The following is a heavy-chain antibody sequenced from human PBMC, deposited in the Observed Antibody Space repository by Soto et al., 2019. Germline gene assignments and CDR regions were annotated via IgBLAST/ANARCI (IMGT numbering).Heavy chain of an antibody. CDR3: VRGVVVVVGSTAENFDH. Sequence: GGSLRLSCVTSGFTFTKYSMNWVRQAPGKGLEWVSYISYSVETKYYADSLKGRYAISRDDAKNSVYLQMNSLRDEDTAFYYCVRGVVVVVGSTAENFDHWGQGTPVTVSS. V-gene: IGHV3-48*02. J-gene: IGHJ4*02. CDR1: GFTFTKYS. CDR2: ISYSVETK. D-gene: IGHD2-15*01.